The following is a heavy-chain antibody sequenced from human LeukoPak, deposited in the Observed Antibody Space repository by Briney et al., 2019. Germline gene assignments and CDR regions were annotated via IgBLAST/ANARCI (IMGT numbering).Heavy chain of an antibody. CDR1: GFTFSSYA. Sequence: GASLRLSCAASGFTFSSYAMSWVRQAPGKGLEWVSAISGSGGSTYCADSVKGRFTISRDNSKNTLYLQMNSLRAEDTAVYYCAKDSAPYYYDSSGPPDYWGQGTLVTVSS. D-gene: IGHD3-22*01. CDR3: AKDSAPYYYDSSGPPDY. V-gene: IGHV3-23*01. J-gene: IGHJ4*02. CDR2: ISGSGGST.